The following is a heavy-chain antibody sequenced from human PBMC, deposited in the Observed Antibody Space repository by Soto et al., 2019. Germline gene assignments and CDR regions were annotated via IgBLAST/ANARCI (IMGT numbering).Heavy chain of an antibody. V-gene: IGHV1-18*04. J-gene: IGHJ3*02. CDR2: ISTSTGNT. CDR3: ARGEGMAARHDGYDI. CDR1: GYTFTNYD. D-gene: IGHD6-6*01. Sequence: QVRLVQSGTEVKKPGASVKVSCKASGYTFTNYDVTWVRQAPGQGREGMGWISTSTGNTTYSQKLQGRVTMTTDTSASTAYMELRSLRSDDTAVYYCARGEGMAARHDGYDIWGQGTMVTVSS.